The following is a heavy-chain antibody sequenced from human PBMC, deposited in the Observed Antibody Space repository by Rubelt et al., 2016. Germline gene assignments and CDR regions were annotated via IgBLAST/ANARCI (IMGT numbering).Heavy chain of an antibody. CDR1: GGSFSGYY. CDR3: ARRGIAVAGNWFDP. Sequence: QVQLQQWGAGLLKPSETLSLTCAVYGGSFSGYYWSWIRQPPGKGLEWIGEINHSGSTNYKPSPKRRVTISVDTSKNQLSLKLSSGTAADTAVYYCARRGIAVAGNWFDPWGQGTLVTVSS. V-gene: IGHV4-34*01. J-gene: IGHJ5*02. D-gene: IGHD6-19*01. CDR2: INHSGST.